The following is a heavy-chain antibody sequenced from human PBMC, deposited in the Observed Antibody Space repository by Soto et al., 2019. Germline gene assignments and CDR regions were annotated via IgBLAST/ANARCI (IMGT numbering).Heavy chain of an antibody. CDR2: INPSGGST. CDR3: ARSQIYSGYELDYYMDV. D-gene: IGHD5-12*01. Sequence: ASVKVSCKASGYTFTSYYMHWARQAPGQGLEWMGIINPSGGSTSYAQKFQGRVTMTRDTSTSTVYMELSSLRSEDTAVYYCARSQIYSGYELDYYMDVWGKGTTVTVSS. CDR1: GYTFTSYY. J-gene: IGHJ6*03. V-gene: IGHV1-46*03.